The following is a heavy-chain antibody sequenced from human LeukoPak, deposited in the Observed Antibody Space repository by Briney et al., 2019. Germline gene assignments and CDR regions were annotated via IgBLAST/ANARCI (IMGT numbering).Heavy chain of an antibody. CDR1: GFTFSSYS. J-gene: IGHJ4*02. Sequence: GGSVRLSCAASGFTFSSYSMKWVRQAPGKGLEWVSSISSSSSYIYYADSVKGRFTISRDNAKNSLYLQMNSLRAEDTAVYYCARDQRVVAAMATFDYWGQGTLVTVSS. CDR2: ISSSSSYI. D-gene: IGHD2-15*01. V-gene: IGHV3-21*01. CDR3: ARDQRVVAAMATFDY.